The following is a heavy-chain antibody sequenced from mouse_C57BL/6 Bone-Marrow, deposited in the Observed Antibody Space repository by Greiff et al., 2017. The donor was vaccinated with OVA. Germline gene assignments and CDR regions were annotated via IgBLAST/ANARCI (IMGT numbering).Heavy chain of an antibody. CDR3: ARKRLYYDSSPFYAMDY. CDR2: IWTGGGT. J-gene: IGHJ4*01. Sequence: QVQLQQSGPGLVAPSQSLSITCTVSGFSLTSYAISWVRQPPGKGLAWLGVIWTGGGTNYNSALKSRLSNSKANSKSPHLLTINRLKTDDKARYYCARKRLYYDSSPFYAMDYWGQGTSVTVSS. D-gene: IGHD2-4*01. V-gene: IGHV2-9-1*01. CDR1: GFSLTSYA.